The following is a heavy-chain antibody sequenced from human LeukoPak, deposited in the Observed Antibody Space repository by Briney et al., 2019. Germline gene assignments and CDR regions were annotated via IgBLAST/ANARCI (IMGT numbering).Heavy chain of an antibody. V-gene: IGHV4-59*01. CDR1: GGSISTYY. Sequence: SETLSLTCTVSGGSISTYYWSWIRQPPGKGLEWIGYIYYSGNTNYNPSLKSRVTLSVDTSENQFSLKLSSVTAADTAVYYCARVGPHASFDYWGQGTLVTVSS. CDR3: ARVGPHASFDY. CDR2: IYYSGNT. J-gene: IGHJ4*02.